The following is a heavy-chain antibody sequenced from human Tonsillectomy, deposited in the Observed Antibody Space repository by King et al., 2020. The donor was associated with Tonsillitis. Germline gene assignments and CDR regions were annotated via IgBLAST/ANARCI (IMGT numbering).Heavy chain of an antibody. CDR2: IYYSGST. D-gene: IGHD3-16*02. J-gene: IGHJ6*02. CDR1: GGSISSYY. V-gene: IGHV4-59*08. CDR3: ARHQMIPFGGVIVNPRYYYYGMDV. Sequence: QLQESGPGLVKPSETLSLTCTVSGGSISSYYWSWIRQPPGKGLEWIGYIYYSGSTNYNPSLKSRVTISVDTSKNQFSLKLSSVTAADTAVYYCARHQMIPFGGVIVNPRYYYYGMDVWGQGTTVTVSS.